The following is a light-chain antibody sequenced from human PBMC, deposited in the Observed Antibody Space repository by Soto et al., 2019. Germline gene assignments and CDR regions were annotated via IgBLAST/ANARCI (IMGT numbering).Light chain of an antibody. Sequence: QSVLSLPPSVSGAPGQRVTIACTGSSSNIGAGYDVHWYEQLPGTAPKLLIYGNSNRPSGVPDRFSGSKSGTSASLAITGLQAEDEADYYCQSYDSSLTVFGGGTKLTVL. CDR3: QSYDSSLTV. J-gene: IGLJ2*01. CDR2: GNS. V-gene: IGLV1-40*01. CDR1: SSNIGAGYD.